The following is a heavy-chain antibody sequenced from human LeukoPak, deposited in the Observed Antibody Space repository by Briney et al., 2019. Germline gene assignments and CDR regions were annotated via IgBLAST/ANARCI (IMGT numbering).Heavy chain of an antibody. Sequence: GGSLRLSCAASGFTFTSYAMNWVRQAPGKGLEWVSRISDGIAGTYYADSVKGRFTISRDNSKNTLYLQMNSLRAEDTAVYYCARASGLRSFTLISWGLGTLVTVSS. CDR1: GFTFTSYA. D-gene: IGHD3-3*01. CDR2: ISDGIAGT. V-gene: IGHV3-23*01. CDR3: ARASGLRSFTLIS. J-gene: IGHJ5*02.